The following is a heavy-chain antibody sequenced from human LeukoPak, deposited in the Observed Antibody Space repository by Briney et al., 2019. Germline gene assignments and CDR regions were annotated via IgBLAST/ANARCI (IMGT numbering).Heavy chain of an antibody. CDR1: GFTFSDYY. CDR3: ATGYSSSWAIGDAFDI. V-gene: IGHV3-11*01. D-gene: IGHD6-13*01. J-gene: IGHJ3*02. CDR2: ISSSGSTI. Sequence: GGSLRLSCAASGFTFSDYYMSWIRQAPGKGLEWVSYISSSGSTIYYADPVKGRFTISRDNAKNSLYLQMNSLRAEDTAVYYCATGYSSSWAIGDAFDIWGQGTMVTVSS.